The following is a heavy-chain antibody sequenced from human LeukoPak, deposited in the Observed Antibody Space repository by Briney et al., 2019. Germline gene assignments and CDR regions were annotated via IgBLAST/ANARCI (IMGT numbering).Heavy chain of an antibody. CDR2: IYTSGST. J-gene: IGHJ4*02. CDR1: GGSISSYY. D-gene: IGHD3-22*01. CDR3: ARVRYDSSGYPYYFDC. V-gene: IGHV4-4*07. Sequence: SETLSLTCTVSGGSISSYYWSWIRQPAGKGLEWIGRIYTSGSTNYNPSLKSRVTMSVDTSKNQFSLKLSSVTAADTAVYYCARVRYDSSGYPYYFDCWGQGTLVTVSS.